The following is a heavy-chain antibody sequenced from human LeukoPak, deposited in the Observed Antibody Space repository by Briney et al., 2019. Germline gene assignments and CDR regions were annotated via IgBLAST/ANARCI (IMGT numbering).Heavy chain of an antibody. CDR2: IYPGDSDT. J-gene: IGHJ4*02. Sequence: GESLKISCKGSGYSFTSYWIDWVRQMPGKGLEWMGIIYPGDSDTGYSPSFQGQVTISADKSISTAYLQWSSLKASDTAMYYCARLYCGGDCYSIADYWGQGTLVTVSS. D-gene: IGHD2-21*02. CDR3: ARLYCGGDCYSIADY. V-gene: IGHV5-51*01. CDR1: GYSFTSYW.